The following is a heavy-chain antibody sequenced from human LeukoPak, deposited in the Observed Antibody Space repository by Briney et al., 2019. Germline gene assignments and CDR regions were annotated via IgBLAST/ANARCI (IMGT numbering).Heavy chain of an antibody. CDR3: ARTYCAEDCSIRYFDY. Sequence: GASVKVSCKASGYILSSYNMHWVRQAPGQGLEWLGIINPSGGDTKYAQMFQGRVTLTRDKSTSTVYMELSSLTSDDTAVYYCARTYCAEDCSIRYFDYWGQGTLVTVSS. V-gene: IGHV1-46*01. CDR1: GYILSSYN. D-gene: IGHD2-21*02. CDR2: INPSGGDT. J-gene: IGHJ4*02.